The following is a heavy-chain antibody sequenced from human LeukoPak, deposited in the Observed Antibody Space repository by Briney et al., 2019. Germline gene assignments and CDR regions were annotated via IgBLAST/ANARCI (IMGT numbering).Heavy chain of an antibody. CDR3: ARGHWGLDS. V-gene: IGHV3-11*04. Sequence: GGSLRLSCAASGFTFSDHYMTWIRQGPGKGLEWVSYISHTGTTIYYADSVKGRFTLSRDNARNSLYLQMNSLRAEDTAVYYCARGHWGLDSWGQGTLVSVSS. CDR2: ISHTGTTI. J-gene: IGHJ4*02. D-gene: IGHD7-27*01. CDR1: GFTFSDHY.